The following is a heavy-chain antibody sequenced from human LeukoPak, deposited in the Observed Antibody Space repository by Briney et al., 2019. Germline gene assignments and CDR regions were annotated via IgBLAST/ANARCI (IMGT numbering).Heavy chain of an antibody. D-gene: IGHD2-2*01. CDR1: GYTFTSYG. CDR3: ARDGIVVVPAAATPQDYYYYYMDV. Sequence: GASVKVSCKASGYTFTSYGISWVRQAPGQGLEWMGRIIPILGIANYAQKFQGRVTITADKSTSTAYMELSSLRSEDTAVYYCARDGIVVVPAAATPQDYYYYYMDVWGKGTTVTVSS. J-gene: IGHJ6*03. CDR2: IIPILGIA. V-gene: IGHV1-69*04.